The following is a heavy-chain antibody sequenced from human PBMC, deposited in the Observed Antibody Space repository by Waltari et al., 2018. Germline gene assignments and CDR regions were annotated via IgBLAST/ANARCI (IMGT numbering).Heavy chain of an antibody. D-gene: IGHD5-12*01. CDR1: GYTFTSYY. J-gene: IGHJ4*02. CDR2: INPSGGST. V-gene: IGHV1-46*01. CDR3: ARTLVEMATIGY. Sequence: QVQLVQPGAEVKKPGASVTVSCKASGYTFTSYYMPWVRQAPGQGLEWMGIINPSGGSTSYAQKFQGRVTMTRDTSTSTVYMELSSLRSEDTAVYYCARTLVEMATIGYWGQGTLVTVSS.